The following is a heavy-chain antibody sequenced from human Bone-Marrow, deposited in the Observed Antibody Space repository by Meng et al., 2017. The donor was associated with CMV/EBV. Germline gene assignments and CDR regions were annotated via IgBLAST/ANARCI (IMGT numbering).Heavy chain of an antibody. CDR1: GYTFTSYG. Sequence: ASVKVSCKASGYTFTSYGISWVRQAPGQGLEWMGWISAYNGNTNYAQKLQGRVTMTTDTSTSTAYMELRSLRSEDTAVYYCASPVTGTRPGYEYGMDVWGQGTTVTVSS. V-gene: IGHV1-18*01. CDR2: ISAYNGNT. D-gene: IGHD1-1*01. J-gene: IGHJ6*02. CDR3: ASPVTGTRPGYEYGMDV.